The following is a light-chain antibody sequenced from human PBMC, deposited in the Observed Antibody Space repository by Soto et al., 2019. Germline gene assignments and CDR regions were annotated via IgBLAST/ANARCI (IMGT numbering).Light chain of an antibody. J-gene: IGKJ5*01. CDR3: HQSYSTSIT. CDR1: QSISSY. Sequence: DIQMTQSPSSLSASIGDRVTITCRASQSISSYLNWYHQRPGKAPKLLIYAASSLQRGVPSRFSGSGSGTDFTLTISSLPPEDFATYYGHQSYSTSITFGQGTRVESK. CDR2: AAS. V-gene: IGKV1-39*01.